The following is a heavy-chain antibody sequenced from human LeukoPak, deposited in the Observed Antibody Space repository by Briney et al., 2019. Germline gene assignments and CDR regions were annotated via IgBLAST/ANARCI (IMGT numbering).Heavy chain of an antibody. J-gene: IGHJ2*01. Sequence: GGSLRLSCAASGFTFSDYYMSWIRQAPGKGLEWVSYISSSGSTIYYADSVKGRFTISRDNDKNSLYLQMNSLRAEDTAVYYCARASGSYLYWYFDLWGRGTLVTVSS. CDR2: ISSSGSTI. V-gene: IGHV3-11*01. CDR3: ARASGSYLYWYFDL. CDR1: GFTFSDYY. D-gene: IGHD1-26*01.